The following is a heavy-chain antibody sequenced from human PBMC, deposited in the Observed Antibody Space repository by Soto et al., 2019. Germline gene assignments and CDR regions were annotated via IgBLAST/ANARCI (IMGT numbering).Heavy chain of an antibody. CDR2: IKTDASEK. CDR1: GFTLRSYW. CDR3: ARDHVVAATWGRYYYYGMDV. D-gene: IGHD2-15*01. V-gene: IGHV3-7*01. J-gene: IGHJ6*02. Sequence: PGGSLRLSCAASGFTLRSYWMSWVRQAPGKGLEWLATIKTDASEKKYVDSVKGRFTISRDNAKNSLYLQMNSLRAEDTAVYYCARDHVVAATWGRYYYYGMDVWGQGTTVTVSS.